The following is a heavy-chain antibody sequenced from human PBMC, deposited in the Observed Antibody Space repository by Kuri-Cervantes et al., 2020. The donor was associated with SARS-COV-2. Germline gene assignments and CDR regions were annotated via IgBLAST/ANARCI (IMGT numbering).Heavy chain of an antibody. CDR2: INSDGSST. CDR3: ARGDSSGWYAYYYYGMDV. V-gene: IGHV3-74*01. CDR1: GFTFSSYA. Sequence: GGSLRLSCAASGFTFSSYAMSWVRQAPGKGLVWVSRINSDGSSTSYADSVKGRFTISRDNAKNTLYLQMNSLRAEDTAVYYCARGDSSGWYAYYYYGMDVWGQGTTVTVSS. D-gene: IGHD6-19*01. J-gene: IGHJ6*02.